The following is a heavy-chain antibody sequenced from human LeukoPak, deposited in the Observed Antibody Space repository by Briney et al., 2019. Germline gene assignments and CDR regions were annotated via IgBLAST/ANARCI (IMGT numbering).Heavy chain of an antibody. CDR2: ISWNSGSI. V-gene: IGHV3-9*01. CDR3: ARDLEAYCSGGSCQAFDY. J-gene: IGHJ4*02. D-gene: IGHD2-15*01. CDR1: GFTFDDYA. Sequence: GGSLRLSCAASGFTFDDYAMHWVRQAPGKGLEWVSGISWNSGSIGYADSVKGRFTISRDNAKNSLYLQMNSLRAEDTALYYCARDLEAYCSGGSCQAFDYWGQGTLVTVSS.